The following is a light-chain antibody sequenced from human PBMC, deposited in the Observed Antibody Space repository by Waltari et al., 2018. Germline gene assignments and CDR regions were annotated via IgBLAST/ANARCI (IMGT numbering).Light chain of an antibody. Sequence: DIQMTQSPSSLSASVGDRVSITCRASQTITTSVNWYKHKEGKAPELLIYGASSLQSGVPSRFSGSGSGTDFAPSGSGSGTEFTLTISSLQPEDVATYYCQQSSTIPYTFGQGTKLEIK. CDR3: QQSSTIPYT. CDR1: QTITTS. J-gene: IGKJ2*01. CDR2: GAS. V-gene: IGKV1-39*01.